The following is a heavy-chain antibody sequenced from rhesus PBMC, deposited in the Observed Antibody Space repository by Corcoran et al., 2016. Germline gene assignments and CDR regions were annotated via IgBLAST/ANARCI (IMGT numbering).Heavy chain of an antibody. V-gene: IGHV4-76*01. J-gene: IGHJ4*01. CDR2: IYGSSGST. Sequence: QVQLQESGPGVVKPSETLSLTCAVSGGSISSGYHWSWIRQPPGKGLEWIWYIYGSSGSTNYNPSLKNRVTISKDASKNQFSLKLSSVTAADTAVYYCARGHYNFWTGYYFDYWGQGVLVTVSS. D-gene: IGHD3-3*01. CDR1: GGSISSGYH. CDR3: ARGHYNFWTGYYFDY.